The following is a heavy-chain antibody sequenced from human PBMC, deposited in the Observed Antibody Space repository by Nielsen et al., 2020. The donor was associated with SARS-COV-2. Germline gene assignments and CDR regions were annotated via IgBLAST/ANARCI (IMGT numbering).Heavy chain of an antibody. CDR2: ISYDGSNK. D-gene: IGHD2-2*01. V-gene: IGHV3-30*03. Sequence: GGSLRLSCAASGFTFSSYGMHWVRQAPGKGLEWVAVISYDGSNKYYADSVKGRFTISRDNSKNTLYLQMNSLRAEDTAVYYCTSCYEVDAFDIWGQGTMVTVSS. CDR1: GFTFSSYG. J-gene: IGHJ3*02. CDR3: TSCYEVDAFDI.